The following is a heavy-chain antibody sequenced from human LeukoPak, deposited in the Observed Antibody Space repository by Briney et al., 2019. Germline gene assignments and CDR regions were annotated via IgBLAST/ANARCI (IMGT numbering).Heavy chain of an antibody. CDR2: MNPNSGNT. V-gene: IGHV1-8*01. Sequence: GASVKVSCKASGYTFTSYDINWARQATGQGLEWMGWMNPNSGNTGYAQKFQGRVTMTRNTSISTAYMELSSLRSEDMAVYYCASFRGAIPDYYYYGMDVWGQGTTVTVSS. CDR1: GYTFTSYD. J-gene: IGHJ6*02. CDR3: ASFRGAIPDYYYYGMDV. D-gene: IGHD4/OR15-4a*01.